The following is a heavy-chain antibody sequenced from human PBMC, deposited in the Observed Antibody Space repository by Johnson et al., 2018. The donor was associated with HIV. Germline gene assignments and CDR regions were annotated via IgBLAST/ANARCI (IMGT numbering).Heavy chain of an antibody. V-gene: IGHV3-43D*03. CDR2: ISWDGGST. Sequence: VQLVESGGVVVQPGGSLRLSCAASGFTFDDYAMHWVRQAPGKGLEWVSLISWDGGSTYYADSVKGRFTISRDNSKNSLYLQMNSLRAEDTAVYFCTRGEGVYFYDSSGYYHRPDDAFEIWGQGTMVTVSS. CDR3: TRGEGVYFYDSSGYYHRPDDAFEI. D-gene: IGHD3-22*01. J-gene: IGHJ3*02. CDR1: GFTFDDYA.